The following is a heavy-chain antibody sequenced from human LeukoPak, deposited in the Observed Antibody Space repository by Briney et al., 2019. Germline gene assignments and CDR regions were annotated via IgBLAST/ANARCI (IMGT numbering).Heavy chain of an antibody. CDR1: GYTFTNYG. D-gene: IGHD4-23*01. CDR3: ARDKAVTTEVTQHFQH. CDR2: ISAYNGYT. J-gene: IGHJ1*01. V-gene: IGHV1-18*01. Sequence: ASVKVSCKDSGYTFTNYGISWVRQAPGQGLEWMGWISAYNGYTDYAQKLQFRVTMTTDTSTSTAYMELRSLRSDDTAVYYCARDKAVTTEVTQHFQHWGQGTLVTVSS.